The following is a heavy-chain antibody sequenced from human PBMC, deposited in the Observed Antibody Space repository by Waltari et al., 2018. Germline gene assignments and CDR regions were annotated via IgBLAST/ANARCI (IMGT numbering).Heavy chain of an antibody. CDR3: AKGDDDSSGYYYSVNWFDP. J-gene: IGHJ5*02. Sequence: QVQLVQSGAEVKKPGASVKVSCKASGYTFTGYYMHWVRQAPGQGLEWMGWINPNRGGTNYAQKFQGRVTMTRDTSISTAYMELSRLRSDDTAVYDCAKGDDDSSGYYYSVNWFDPWGQGTLVTVSS. CDR2: INPNRGGT. CDR1: GYTFTGYY. V-gene: IGHV1-2*02. D-gene: IGHD3-22*01.